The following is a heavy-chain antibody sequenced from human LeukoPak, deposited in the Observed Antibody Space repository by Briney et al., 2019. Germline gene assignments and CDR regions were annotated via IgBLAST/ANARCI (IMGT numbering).Heavy chain of an antibody. CDR3: ARLYGSGYYDGDY. CDR2: IYYSGST. V-gene: IGHV4-59*01. D-gene: IGHD6-19*01. Sequence: SETLSLTRTVSGGSMRSYYWSWIRQPPGRGLEWIGYIYYSGSTYYNPSLKSRVTISIDTSKNQFSLKLSSVTAADTAIYYCARLYGSGYYDGDYWGQGNLVAVSS. CDR1: GGSMRSYY. J-gene: IGHJ4*02.